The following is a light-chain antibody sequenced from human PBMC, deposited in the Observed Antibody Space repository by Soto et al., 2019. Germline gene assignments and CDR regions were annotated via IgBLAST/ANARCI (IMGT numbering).Light chain of an antibody. V-gene: IGLV2-14*01. J-gene: IGLJ1*01. Sequence: QSVLAQPASVSGSSGQSITISCTGTSSDVGGYDFVSWYQQHAGRAPILLIYEVSRRPSGVSNRFSGSKSGNTASLTISGLQAEDEADYYCSSYRGYYTRVFGTGTKATLL. CDR2: EVS. CDR3: SSYRGYYTRV. CDR1: SSDVGGYDF.